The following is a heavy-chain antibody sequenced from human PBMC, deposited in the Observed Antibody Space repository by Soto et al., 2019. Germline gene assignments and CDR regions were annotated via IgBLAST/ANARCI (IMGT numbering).Heavy chain of an antibody. Sequence: QVQLQQWGAGLLKPSETLSLTCAVYGGSFSGYYWTWIRQPPGTGLEWIGEINHSGSTNYNPSLKSRVTTSVHTSNTQVSLTLTPVTAADAAAYYSARDKITGLFDYWGQGTLVTVSS. CDR1: GGSFSGYY. J-gene: IGHJ4*02. D-gene: IGHD2-8*02. CDR3: ARDKITGLFDY. V-gene: IGHV4-34*01. CDR2: INHSGST.